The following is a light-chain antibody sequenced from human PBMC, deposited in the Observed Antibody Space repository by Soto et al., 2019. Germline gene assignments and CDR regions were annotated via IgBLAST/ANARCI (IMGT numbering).Light chain of an antibody. CDR2: LAS. CDR3: QQYNNLPPTT. CDR1: QSVSSSY. J-gene: IGKJ5*01. V-gene: IGKV3D-15*01. Sequence: EIVLTQSPGTLSLSPGERTTLSCRASQSVSSSYLAWSQQKPGQAPRLLIYLASTRATGIPARFSGSGSGTEFTLTISSLQSEDFAVYYCQQYNNLPPTTFGQGTRLEIK.